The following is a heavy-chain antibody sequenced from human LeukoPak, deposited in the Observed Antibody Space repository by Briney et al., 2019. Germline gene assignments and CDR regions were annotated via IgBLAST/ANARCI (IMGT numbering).Heavy chain of an antibody. D-gene: IGHD1-7*01. CDR3: ARRWNYGRNYYIDV. CDR1: GGSFSNYY. J-gene: IGHJ6*03. V-gene: IGHV4-34*01. CDR2: INDSGRI. Sequence: SETLSLTCAVYGGSFSNYYWSWVRQPPGKGLEWLGEINDSGRINYNPSLLSRVTVSVDPSKNQFSLSLTSVTATDTAVYYCARRWNYGRNYYIDVWGKGATVSVSS.